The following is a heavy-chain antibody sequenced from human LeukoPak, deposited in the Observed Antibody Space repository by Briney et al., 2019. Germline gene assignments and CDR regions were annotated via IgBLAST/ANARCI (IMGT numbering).Heavy chain of an antibody. Sequence: GGSLRLSCAASRFTFSDYYMSWIRQAPGKGLEWVAYISGSGTTTYYADSMKGRFTISRDNAKNSLYLQINSLRAEDTAVYYCARDGYCSGNTCSFDYGVDVWGQGTTVTVSS. D-gene: IGHD2-15*01. V-gene: IGHV3-11*01. J-gene: IGHJ6*02. CDR3: ARDGYCSGNTCSFDYGVDV. CDR2: ISGSGTTT. CDR1: RFTFSDYY.